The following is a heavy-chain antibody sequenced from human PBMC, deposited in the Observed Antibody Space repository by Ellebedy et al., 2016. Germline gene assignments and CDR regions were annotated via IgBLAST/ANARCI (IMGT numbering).Heavy chain of an antibody. D-gene: IGHD3-9*01. V-gene: IGHV1-2*02. CDR1: GYTFTGYY. Sequence: ASVKVSCXASGYTFTGYYMHWVRQAPGQGLEWMGWINPNSGGTNYAQKFQGRVTMTRDTSISTAYMELSRLRSDDTAVYYCARDSTPKRKLDWLLGRYNWFDPWGQGTLVTVSS. CDR2: INPNSGGT. CDR3: ARDSTPKRKLDWLLGRYNWFDP. J-gene: IGHJ5*02.